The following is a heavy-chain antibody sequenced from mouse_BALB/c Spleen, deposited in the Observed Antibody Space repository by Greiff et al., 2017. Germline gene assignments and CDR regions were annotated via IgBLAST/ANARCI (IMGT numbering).Heavy chain of an antibody. D-gene: IGHD1-1*01. J-gene: IGHJ4*01. CDR1: GYSITSGYY. Sequence: DVKLQESGPGLVKPSQSLSLTCSVTGYSITSGYYWNWIRQFPGNKLEWMGYISYDGSNNYNPSLKNRISITRDTSKNQFFLKLNSVTTEDTATYYCARELRYAMDYWGQGTSVTVSS. CDR2: ISYDGSN. CDR3: ARELRYAMDY. V-gene: IGHV3-6*02.